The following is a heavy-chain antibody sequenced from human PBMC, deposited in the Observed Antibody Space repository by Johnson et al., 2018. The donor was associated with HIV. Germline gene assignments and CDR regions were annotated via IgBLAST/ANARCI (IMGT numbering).Heavy chain of an antibody. CDR3: ARGDYDSRGYYLYAFEI. V-gene: IGHV3-74*02. CDR1: RFTFSSYW. CDR2: INSDGSST. Sequence: VQLVESGGGVVRPGGSLRLSCAASRFTFSSYWMHWVRQAPGKGLVWVSRINSDGSSTSYADSVKGRFTISRDNAKNTLYLQMNRLRAEDTALYYCARGDYDSRGYYLYAFEIWGQGTMVTVSS. J-gene: IGHJ3*02. D-gene: IGHD3-22*01.